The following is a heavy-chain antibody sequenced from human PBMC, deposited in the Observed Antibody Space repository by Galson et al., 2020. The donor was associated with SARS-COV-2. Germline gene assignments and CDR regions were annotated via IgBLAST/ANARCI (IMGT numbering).Heavy chain of an antibody. CDR2: IYHSGST. Sequence: SETLSLTCAVSGGSISSSNWWSWVRQPPGKGLEWIGEIYHSGSTNYNPSLKSRVTISVDKSKNQFSLKLSSVTAADTAVYYCASHMVRGVIKFAPYYYYGMDVWGQGTTVTVSS. D-gene: IGHD3-10*01. V-gene: IGHV4-4*02. J-gene: IGHJ6*02. CDR1: GGSISSSNW. CDR3: ASHMVRGVIKFAPYYYYGMDV.